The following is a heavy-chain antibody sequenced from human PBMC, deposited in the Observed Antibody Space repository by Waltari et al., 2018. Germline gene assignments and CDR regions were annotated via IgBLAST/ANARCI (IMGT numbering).Heavy chain of an antibody. J-gene: IGHJ3*02. CDR3: ARTGARWLQFAAFDI. D-gene: IGHD5-12*01. CDR2: INQDGSEE. Sequence: EVLLVESGGGLVQTGGSLRLSCAASSFTFSNYWMNWVRPAPGKGLEWVANINQDGSEEYYVDSVKGRFTISRDNAKNSLYLEMKTLRAEDTAIYYCARTGARWLQFAAFDIWGQGTMVTVSS. CDR1: SFTFSNYW. V-gene: IGHV3-7*01.